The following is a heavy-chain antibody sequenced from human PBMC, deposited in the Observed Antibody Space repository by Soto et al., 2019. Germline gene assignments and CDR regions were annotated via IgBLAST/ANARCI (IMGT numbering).Heavy chain of an antibody. CDR2: IWYDGSNK. CDR1: GFTFSSYG. CDR3: ASRPGVLAPPDVFPLDY. D-gene: IGHD2-15*01. J-gene: IGHJ4*02. Sequence: GGSLRLSCAASGFTFSSYGMHWVRQAPGKGLEWVAVIWYDGSNKYYADSVKGRFTISRDNSKNTLYLQMSSLRADDTAVYYCASRPGVLAPPDVFPLDYWGQGSPVTVSS. V-gene: IGHV3-33*01.